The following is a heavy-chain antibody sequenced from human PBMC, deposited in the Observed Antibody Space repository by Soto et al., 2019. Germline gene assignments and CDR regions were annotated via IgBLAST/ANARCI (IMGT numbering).Heavy chain of an antibody. CDR1: GFTFSSYW. D-gene: IGHD5-18*01. Sequence: GGSLRLSCAASGFTFSSYWMSWVRQAPGKGLEWVANIKQDGSEKYYMDSVKGRFTISRDNAKNSLYLQMNSLRAEATGLYFCSRDRSGCGGWIQLWYYWGQGTLVTVSS. CDR2: IKQDGSEK. CDR3: SRDRSGCGGWIQLWYY. V-gene: IGHV3-7*01. J-gene: IGHJ4*02.